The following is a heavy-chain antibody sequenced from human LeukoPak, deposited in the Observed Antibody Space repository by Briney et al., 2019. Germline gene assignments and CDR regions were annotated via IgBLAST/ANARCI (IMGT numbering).Heavy chain of an antibody. V-gene: IGHV3-48*02. Sequence: GGSLRLSCAASGFPFSSHVLSWVRQAPGKGLEWIAYINHNGEAIYYPDFVKGRFIISRDNAKNSLFLQMNDLRDEDTAVYYCARDYDWAFDFWGQGTRVTVSS. CDR3: ARDYDWAFDF. D-gene: IGHD3-9*01. CDR2: INHNGEAI. CDR1: GFPFSSHV. J-gene: IGHJ4*02.